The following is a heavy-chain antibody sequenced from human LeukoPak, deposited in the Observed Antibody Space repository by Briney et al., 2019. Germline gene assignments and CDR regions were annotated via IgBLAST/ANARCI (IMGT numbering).Heavy chain of an antibody. D-gene: IGHD2-2*01. V-gene: IGHV4-59*12. CDR1: GGSISSYY. CDR3: ACSTPKAPHCSSTSCKNYYYYYYMDV. CDR2: IYYSGST. J-gene: IGHJ6*03. Sequence: KTSETLSLTCTVSGGSISSYYWSWIRQPPGKGLEWIGYIYYSGSTNYNPSLKSRVTISVDTSKNQFSLKLSSVTAADTAVYYCACSTPKAPHCSSTSCKNYYYYYYMDVWGKGTTVTVSS.